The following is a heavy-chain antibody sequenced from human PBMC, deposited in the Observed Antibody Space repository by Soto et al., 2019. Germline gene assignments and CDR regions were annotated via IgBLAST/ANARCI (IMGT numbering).Heavy chain of an antibody. Sequence: SVKVSCKASGGTFSSYTISWVRQAPGQGLEWMGRIIPILGIANYAQKFQGRVTITRDTSASTAYMELSSLRSEDTAVYYCARDQGEPEKVTIFGVVPPYNWFDPWGQGTLVTVSS. V-gene: IGHV1-69*04. D-gene: IGHD3-3*01. CDR3: ARDQGEPEKVTIFGVVPPYNWFDP. CDR2: IIPILGIA. J-gene: IGHJ5*02. CDR1: GGTFSSYT.